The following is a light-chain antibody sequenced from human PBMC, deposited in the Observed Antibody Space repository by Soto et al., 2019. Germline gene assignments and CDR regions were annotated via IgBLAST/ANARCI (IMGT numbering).Light chain of an antibody. CDR1: QSVSSNY. CDR2: GAS. V-gene: IGKV3-20*01. J-gene: IGKJ1*01. Sequence: EIVLTQSPGTLSLSPGERVTLSCRASQSVSSNYLAWYQQKPGQAPRLLIYGASSRATGIPDRFSGSGSGTDFTLTIIRLEHEDFAVYYCQQYGSSPWTFGQGTKVEIK. CDR3: QQYGSSPWT.